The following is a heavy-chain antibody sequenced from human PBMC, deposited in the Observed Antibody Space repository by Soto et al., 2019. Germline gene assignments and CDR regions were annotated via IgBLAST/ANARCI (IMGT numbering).Heavy chain of an antibody. Sequence: GGSLRLSCAASRFTFSSYGMHWVRQAPGKGLEWVGRIKSKTDGGTTDYAEPVKGRFAISRDDSNNMVYLQMNSLKIEDTSVYYCTTDSYSTIIIVRFDYWGHGTLVTVSS. CDR3: TTDSYSTIIIVRFDY. CDR2: IKSKTDGGTT. D-gene: IGHD3-22*01. V-gene: IGHV3-15*07. J-gene: IGHJ4*01. CDR1: RFTFSSYG.